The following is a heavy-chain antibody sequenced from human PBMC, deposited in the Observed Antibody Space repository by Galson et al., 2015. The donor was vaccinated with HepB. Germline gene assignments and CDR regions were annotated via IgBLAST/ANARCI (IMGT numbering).Heavy chain of an antibody. D-gene: IGHD6-6*01. V-gene: IGHV5-51*03. CDR2: IYPDDSDT. CDR3: ARSHYSSSSDLDY. CDR1: GYSFTSYW. Sequence: QSGAEVKKPGESLKISCKGSGYSFTSYWINWVRQMPGKGLEWMGIIYPDDSDTRYSPSFQGQVTISADKSISTAYLHWSTLKASATAIYFCARSHYSSSSDLDYWGQGTLVTVSS. J-gene: IGHJ4*02.